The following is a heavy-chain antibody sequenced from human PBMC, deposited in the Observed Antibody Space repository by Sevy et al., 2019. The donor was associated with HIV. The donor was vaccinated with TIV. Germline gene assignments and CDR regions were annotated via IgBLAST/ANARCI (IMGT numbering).Heavy chain of an antibody. CDR3: ARTGAYADTYPYDSGMDV. Sequence: GESLKISCVASEFSFKSYWMSWVRQAPGKGLEWVANINQEGKEKHYVGSVKGRFTISRENGKNSMYLQMNSLRVEDTAVYYCARTGAYADTYPYDSGMDVWGQGTTVTVSS. D-gene: IGHD5-12*01. CDR1: EFSFKSYW. V-gene: IGHV3-7*03. J-gene: IGHJ6*02. CDR2: INQEGKEK.